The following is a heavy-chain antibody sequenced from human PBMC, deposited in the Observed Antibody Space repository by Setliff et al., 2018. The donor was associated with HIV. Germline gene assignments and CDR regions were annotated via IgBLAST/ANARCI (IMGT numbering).Heavy chain of an antibody. V-gene: IGHV1-69*13. CDR1: GGIFINSA. CDR2: IIPIFNRG. Sequence: GASVKVSCKASGGIFINSAFTWVRQAPGQGLEWMGSIIPIFNRGNYAQKFQSRVTITADESTSTAYMELRSLRSEDTAVYYCSTSPRGLGVAATGRRYLHHWGQGTLVTVSS. D-gene: IGHD6-19*01. J-gene: IGHJ1*01. CDR3: STSPRGLGVAATGRRYLHH.